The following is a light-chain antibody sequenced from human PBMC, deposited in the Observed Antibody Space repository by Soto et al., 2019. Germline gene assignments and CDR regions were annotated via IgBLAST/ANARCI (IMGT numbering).Light chain of an antibody. V-gene: IGKV3-20*01. CDR2: GAS. CDR1: QSVSSKY. J-gene: IGKJ3*01. CDR3: QQYGSSLFT. Sequence: DIALTQSPGTLSLSPGERATLSCRARQSVSSKYLAWYQQKPGQAPRVLIYGASIRATGIPERFSGGGSGTDFTLTITRLEPEDFAVYYCQQYGSSLFTFGPGTKVDIK.